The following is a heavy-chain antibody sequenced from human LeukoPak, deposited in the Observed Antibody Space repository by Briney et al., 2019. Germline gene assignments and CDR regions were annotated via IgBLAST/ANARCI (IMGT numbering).Heavy chain of an antibody. J-gene: IGHJ4*02. CDR1: GAFITSSPYF. D-gene: IGHD2-15*01. Sequence: SETLSLTCSVSGAFITSSPYFWGWIRQTPGKGLEWVGSIFYSGTTYYNPSLTSRFTISEDSSKNQFSLRLHSLTAADTAIYYCARGRGYDPVVFYFDSWGQGTAVIVSS. V-gene: IGHV4-39*07. CDR3: ARGRGYDPVVFYFDS. CDR2: IFYSGTT.